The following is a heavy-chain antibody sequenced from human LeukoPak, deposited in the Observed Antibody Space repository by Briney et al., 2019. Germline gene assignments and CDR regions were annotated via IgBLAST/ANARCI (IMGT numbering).Heavy chain of an antibody. D-gene: IGHD4-17*01. CDR1: GFTFSSYA. CDR3: AKGRPRDVDYGYFQH. Sequence: PGGSLRLSCAASGFTFSSYAMSWVRQAPGKGLEWVSGISGSGGSTYYADSVKGRATISRDNSKNTLYLQMNSLRAADTAVYYCAKGRPRDVDYGYFQHWGQGTLVTVSS. V-gene: IGHV3-23*01. J-gene: IGHJ1*01. CDR2: ISGSGGST.